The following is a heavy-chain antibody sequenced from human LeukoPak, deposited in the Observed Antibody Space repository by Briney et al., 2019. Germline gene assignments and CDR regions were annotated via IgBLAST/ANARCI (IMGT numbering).Heavy chain of an antibody. CDR1: GGTFSSYA. D-gene: IGHD2-15*01. CDR2: IIPIFGTA. V-gene: IGHV1-69*05. Sequence: ASVKVSCKASGGTFSSYAISWVRQAPGQGLEWMGGIIPIFGTANYAQKFQGRVTITTDESTSTAYMELSSLRSEDTAVYYCASGYCSGGSCYHGYDAFDIWGQGTMLTVSS. CDR3: ASGYCSGGSCYHGYDAFDI. J-gene: IGHJ3*02.